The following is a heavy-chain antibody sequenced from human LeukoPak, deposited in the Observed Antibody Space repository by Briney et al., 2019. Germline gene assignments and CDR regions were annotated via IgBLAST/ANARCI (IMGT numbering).Heavy chain of an antibody. V-gene: IGHV3-21*01. Sequence: GGSLRLSCAASGFTFSSYTMTWVRQAPGKGLEWVSSISGSSRYIYYADSVKGRFTISRDYSLFLQMNSLRAEDTAVYYCARELVDTSGHYYLDYWGQGTLVTVSS. CDR1: GFTFSSYT. D-gene: IGHD3-22*01. CDR3: ARELVDTSGHYYLDY. J-gene: IGHJ4*02. CDR2: ISGSSRYI.